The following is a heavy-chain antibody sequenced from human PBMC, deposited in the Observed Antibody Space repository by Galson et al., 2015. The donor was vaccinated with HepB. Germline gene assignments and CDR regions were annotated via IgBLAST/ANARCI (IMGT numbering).Heavy chain of an antibody. J-gene: IGHJ4*02. D-gene: IGHD3-16*01. CDR1: GFTFTSSA. V-gene: IGHV1-58*02. CDR3: AALYEAGAYYFDY. Sequence: SVKVSCKASGFTFTSSAMQWVRQARGQRLEWIGWIVVGSGNTNYAQKFQERVTITRDMSTSTAYMELSSLRSEDTAVYYCAALYEAGAYYFDYWGQGTLVTVSS. CDR2: IVVGSGNT.